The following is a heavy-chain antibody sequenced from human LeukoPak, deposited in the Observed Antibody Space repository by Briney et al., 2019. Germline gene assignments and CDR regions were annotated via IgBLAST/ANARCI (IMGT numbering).Heavy chain of an antibody. CDR3: ARGPQVATLYYYYYYMDV. V-gene: IGHV1-8*01. D-gene: IGHD5-12*01. CDR1: GYTFTSYD. Sequence: ASVKVSCKASGYTFTSYDINWVRQATGQGLEWMGWMNPNSGNTGYAQKFQGRVTMTRNTSISTAYMELSSLRSEDTAMYYCARGPQVATLYYYYYYMDVWGKGTTVTISS. CDR2: MNPNSGNT. J-gene: IGHJ6*03.